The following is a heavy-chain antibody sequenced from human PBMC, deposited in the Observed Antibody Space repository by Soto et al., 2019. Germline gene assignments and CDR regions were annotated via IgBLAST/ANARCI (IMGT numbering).Heavy chain of an antibody. CDR1: GGTFSSYT. J-gene: IGHJ5*02. CDR2: IIPILGIA. V-gene: IGHV1-69*02. D-gene: IGHD2-2*01. CDR3: ARGFYCSSSSCYDSNWFDP. Sequence: SVKVSCKASGGTFSSYTISWVRQAPGQGLEWMGRIIPILGIANYAQKFQGRVTITADKSTSTAYMELSSLRSEDTAVYYCARGFYCSSSSCYDSNWFDPWGQGTRVTVSS.